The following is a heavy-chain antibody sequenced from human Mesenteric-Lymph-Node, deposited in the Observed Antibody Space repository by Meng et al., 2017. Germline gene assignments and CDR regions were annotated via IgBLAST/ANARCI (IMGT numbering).Heavy chain of an antibody. J-gene: IGHJ4*02. V-gene: IGHV1-69*10. CDR1: GGKFTSFV. Sequence: QVQLVQSGAEVKKPGSSVKVSCKASGGKFTSFVFNWVRPAPGQGLEWMGGIIPILGTTNYAEKFRGRLTISADTSARTAYMELTSLNSDDTAVYYCARLDLGLAHWGQGTLVTVSS. CDR2: IIPILGTT. CDR3: ARLDLGLAH. D-gene: IGHD3-16*01.